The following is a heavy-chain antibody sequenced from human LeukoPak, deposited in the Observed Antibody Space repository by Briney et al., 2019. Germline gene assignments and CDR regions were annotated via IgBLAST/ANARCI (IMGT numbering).Heavy chain of an antibody. Sequence: SETLSLTCTVSGGSISSSRYYWGWIRQPPGKGLEWIGSIYYSGSTYYNPSLKSRVTISVDTSKNQFSLKLSSVTAADTAVYYCARHVLVWFGEHYYFDYWGQGTLVTVSS. CDR2: IYYSGST. CDR1: GGSISSSRYY. CDR3: ARHVLVWFGEHYYFDY. D-gene: IGHD3-10*01. V-gene: IGHV4-39*01. J-gene: IGHJ4*02.